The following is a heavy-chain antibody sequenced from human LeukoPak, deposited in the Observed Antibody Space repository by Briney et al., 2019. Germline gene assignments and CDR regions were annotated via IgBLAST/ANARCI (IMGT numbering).Heavy chain of an antibody. Sequence: SQTLSLTCTVSGGSISSGSYYWSWIRQPAGKGLEWIGRIYTSGSTNYNPSLKSRVTISVDTSKNQFSLKLSSVTAADTAVYYCARVGVVVVAATPGAFFDYWGQGTLVTVSS. J-gene: IGHJ4*02. CDR3: ARVGVVVVAATPGAFFDY. D-gene: IGHD2-15*01. CDR1: GGSISSGSYY. V-gene: IGHV4-61*02. CDR2: IYTSGST.